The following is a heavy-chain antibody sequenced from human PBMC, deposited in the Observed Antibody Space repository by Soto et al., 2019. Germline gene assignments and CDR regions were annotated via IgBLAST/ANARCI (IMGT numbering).Heavy chain of an antibody. Sequence: QVQLQESGPGLVRPSETLSLTCTVSGGSVNSYYWSWIRQSPGKGLEWIGHVFYSGSTRYNPSLKSRVTMSVDMSKNQFSLRLSSVIAADTAVYYCAREMPHYGDFAWYLDLWGRGTLVTVSS. CDR3: AREMPHYGDFAWYLDL. J-gene: IGHJ2*01. D-gene: IGHD4-17*01. CDR1: GGSVNSYY. V-gene: IGHV4-59*02. CDR2: VFYSGST.